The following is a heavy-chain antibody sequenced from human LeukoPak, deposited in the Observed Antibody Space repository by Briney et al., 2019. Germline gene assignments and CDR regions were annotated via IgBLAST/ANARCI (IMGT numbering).Heavy chain of an antibody. J-gene: IGHJ6*03. CDR2: MNPNSGNT. CDR3: ARVGTSSSWLYYYYYYMDV. D-gene: IGHD6-13*01. Sequence: ASVKVSCKASGYTFTSYDINWVRQATGRGLEWMGWMNPNSGNTGYAQKFQGRVTITRNTSISTAYMELSSLGSEDTAVYYCARVGTSSSWLYYYYYYMDVWGKGTTVTVSS. V-gene: IGHV1-8*03. CDR1: GYTFTSYD.